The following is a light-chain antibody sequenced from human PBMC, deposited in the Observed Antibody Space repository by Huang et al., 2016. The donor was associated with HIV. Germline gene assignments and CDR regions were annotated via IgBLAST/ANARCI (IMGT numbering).Light chain of an antibody. CDR1: QSITTY. J-gene: IGKJ1*01. CDR3: QQGYTTSWT. CDR2: ATD. Sequence: DIQMTQSPSSLSASVGDRVTITCRASQSITTYLNWYQQKPGKAHTLLIDATDSLQSGVPSRFSGRGSGTEVTLTISSLQPDDFATYYCQQGYTTSWTFGPGTKVE. V-gene: IGKV1-39*01.